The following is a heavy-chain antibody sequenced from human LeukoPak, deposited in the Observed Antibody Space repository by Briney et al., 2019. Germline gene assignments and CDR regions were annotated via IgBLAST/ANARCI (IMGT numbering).Heavy chain of an antibody. CDR2: ISGSGGST. D-gene: IGHD3-10*01. Sequence: PGGSLRLSCAASGFTFSSYAMTWVRQAPGKGLEWVSAISGSGGSTYYADSVKGRFTISRDNAKNSLYLQMNSLRAEDTAVYYCARAGWFGELWVGYFDYWGQGTLVTVSS. J-gene: IGHJ4*02. CDR3: ARAGWFGELWVGYFDY. CDR1: GFTFSSYA. V-gene: IGHV3-23*01.